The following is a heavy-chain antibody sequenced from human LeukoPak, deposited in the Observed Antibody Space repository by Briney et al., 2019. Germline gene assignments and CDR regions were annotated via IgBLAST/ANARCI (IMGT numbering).Heavy chain of an antibody. CDR3: ARDSGYDHGAFDI. J-gene: IGHJ3*02. V-gene: IGHV3-53*04. Sequence: GGSLRLSCAASGFTFSSNYMSWVRQAPGKGLEWVSVIYSGGSTYYPDSVKGRFTISRHNSKNTLYLQMNSLRAEDTAVYYCARDSGYDHGAFDIWGQGTMVTVSS. D-gene: IGHD5-12*01. CDR2: IYSGGST. CDR1: GFTFSSNY.